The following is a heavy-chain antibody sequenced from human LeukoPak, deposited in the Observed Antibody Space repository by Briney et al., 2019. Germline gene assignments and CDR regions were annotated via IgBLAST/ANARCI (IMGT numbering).Heavy chain of an antibody. J-gene: IGHJ4*02. CDR3: ARGTFGGVIVSVIDY. CDR1: GYTFTSYA. D-gene: IGHD3-16*02. Sequence: ASVKVSCKASGYTFTSYAMHWVRQAPGQRLEWMGWINAGNGNTKYSQKFQGRVTITRDTSASTAYMELSSLRSEDTAVYYCARGTFGGVIVSVIDYWGQGTLVTVSS. CDR2: INAGNGNT. V-gene: IGHV1-3*01.